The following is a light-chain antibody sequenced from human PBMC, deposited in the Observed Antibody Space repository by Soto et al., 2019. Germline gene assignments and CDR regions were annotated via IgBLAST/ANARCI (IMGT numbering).Light chain of an antibody. Sequence: QSVLTQPASVSGSPGQSITISCTGTSSDVGSYNLVSWYQQHPGKAPKLMIYEVSKRPSGVSNRFSGSKSGNTASLTISGLQAEDEVDYYCCTYTVISVFGIGSKVTVL. J-gene: IGLJ1*01. CDR2: EVS. CDR1: SSDVGSYNL. V-gene: IGLV2-23*02. CDR3: CTYTVISV.